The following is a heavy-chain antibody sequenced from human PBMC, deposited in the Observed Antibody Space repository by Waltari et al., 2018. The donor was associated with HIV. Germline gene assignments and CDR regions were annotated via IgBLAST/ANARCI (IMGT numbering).Heavy chain of an antibody. D-gene: IGHD6-19*01. CDR3: ARARSGSSGWYEDNWFDP. CDR1: GGTFSSYA. CDR2: IIPILGIA. Sequence: QVQLVQSGAEVKKPGSSVKVSCKASGGTFSSYAISWVRQAPGQGLEWMGRIIPILGIANYAQKFQGRVTITADKSTSTAYMELSSLRSEDTAVYYCARARSGSSGWYEDNWFDPWGQGTLVTVSS. V-gene: IGHV1-69*04. J-gene: IGHJ5*02.